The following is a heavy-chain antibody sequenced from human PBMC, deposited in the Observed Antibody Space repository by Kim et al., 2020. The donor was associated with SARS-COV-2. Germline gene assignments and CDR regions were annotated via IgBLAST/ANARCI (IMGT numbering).Heavy chain of an antibody. CDR2: INLNSGDT. V-gene: IGHV1-2*06. D-gene: IGHD2-2*01. CDR3: AGVERDVVVPASFMLVY. J-gene: IGHJ4*02. Sequence: ASVKVSCKASGYTFTSSSMHWVRQAPGQRLEWMGRINLNSGDTNYAQKFQGRVTMTRDTSSSTAYMELSRLRSDDTAVYYCAGVERDVVVPASFMLVYWGQGTLVTVSS. CDR1: GYTFTSSS.